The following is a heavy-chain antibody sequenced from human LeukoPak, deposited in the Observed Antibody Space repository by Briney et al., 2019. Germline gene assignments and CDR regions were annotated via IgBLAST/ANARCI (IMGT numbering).Heavy chain of an antibody. CDR3: ARDIGWFVFDS. Sequence: GGSLRVSCTASGFTFSHYWMTWVRPAPGEGLGWVADIEQNGAVLRRVDSVKGRFTISRDNAKKSLYLQMDSLRAEDTAVYFCARDIGWFVFDSWGQGTLVAVSS. D-gene: IGHD6-19*01. CDR1: GFTFSHYW. J-gene: IGHJ4*02. CDR2: IEQNGAVL. V-gene: IGHV3-7*04.